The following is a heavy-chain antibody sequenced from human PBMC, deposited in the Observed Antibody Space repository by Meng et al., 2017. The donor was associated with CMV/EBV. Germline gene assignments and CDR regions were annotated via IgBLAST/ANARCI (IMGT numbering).Heavy chain of an antibody. CDR2: IRYDGSNK. V-gene: IGHV3-30*02. J-gene: IGHJ3*02. CDR3: AKANHHVGAHAFDI. CDR1: GFTFSSYG. D-gene: IGHD1-26*01. Sequence: GESLKISCAASGFTFSSYGMHWVRQAPGKGLEWVAFIRYDGSNKYYADSVKGRFTISRDNSKNTLYLQMNSLRAEDMALYYCAKANHHVGAHAFDIWGQGTMVTVSS.